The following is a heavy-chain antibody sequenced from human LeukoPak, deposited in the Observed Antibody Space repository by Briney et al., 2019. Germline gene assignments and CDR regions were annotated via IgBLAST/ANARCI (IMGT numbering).Heavy chain of an antibody. D-gene: IGHD2-2*01. CDR1: GYTFTSYG. CDR3: ARGYDQLLLVAFDI. J-gene: IGHJ3*02. CDR2: ISAYNGNT. V-gene: IGHV1-18*04. Sequence: ASVKVSCKASGYTFTSYGISWVRQAPGQGLEWMGWISAYNGNTNYAQKLQGRVTMTTDTSTSTAYTELRSLRSDDTVVYYCARGYDQLLLVAFDIWGQGTMVTVSS.